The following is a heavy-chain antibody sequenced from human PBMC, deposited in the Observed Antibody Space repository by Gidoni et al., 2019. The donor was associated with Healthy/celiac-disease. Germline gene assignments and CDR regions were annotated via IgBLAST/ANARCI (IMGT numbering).Heavy chain of an antibody. Sequence: QVQLQESGPGLVKPSETLSLTCTVPGGSISSYYWSWIRQPAGKGLEWIGRIYTSGSTNYNPSLKSRVTMSVDTFKNQFSLKLSSVTAADTAVYYCARASSVVGATSFDYWGQGTLVTVSS. D-gene: IGHD1-26*01. J-gene: IGHJ4*02. CDR3: ARASSVVGATSFDY. CDR2: IYTSGST. CDR1: GGSISSYY. V-gene: IGHV4-4*07.